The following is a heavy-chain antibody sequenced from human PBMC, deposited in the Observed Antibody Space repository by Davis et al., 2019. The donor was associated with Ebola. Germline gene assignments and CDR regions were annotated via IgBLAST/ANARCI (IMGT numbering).Heavy chain of an antibody. CDR2: ISGSGGST. CDR1: GVTFSSYA. V-gene: IGHV3-23*01. CDR3: ARGGYYPLLWDY. J-gene: IGHJ4*02. Sequence: PGGSLRLSCAASGVTFSSYAMSWVRQAPGKGLEWVSAISGSGGSTYYADSVKGRFTISRDNAKNSLYLQMNSLRDEDTAVYYCARGGYYPLLWDYWGQGTLVTVSS. D-gene: IGHD3-22*01.